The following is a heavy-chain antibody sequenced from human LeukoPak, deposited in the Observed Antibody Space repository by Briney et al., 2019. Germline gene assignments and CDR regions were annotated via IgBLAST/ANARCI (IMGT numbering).Heavy chain of an antibody. D-gene: IGHD6-13*01. V-gene: IGHV3-7*03. CDR1: GLNFSSRW. Sequence: GGSLKLSCAASGLNFSSRWMNWVRQAPGQGLEWVASIKEDGSEKHYVDSVKGRFTISRDNGKNSLYLQMNSLRAEDTAVYYCARDSGWWRFDFWGQGTLVTVSS. CDR3: ARDSGWWRFDF. CDR2: IKEDGSEK. J-gene: IGHJ4*02.